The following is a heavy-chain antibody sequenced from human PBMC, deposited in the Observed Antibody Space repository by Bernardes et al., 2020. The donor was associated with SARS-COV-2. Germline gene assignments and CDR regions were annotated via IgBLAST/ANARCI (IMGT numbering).Heavy chain of an antibody. Sequence: GSLSLSCTASGFTFGDYAMSWFRQAPGKGLEWVGFIRSKAYGGTTEYAASVKGRFTISRDDSKSIAYLQMNSLKTEDTAVYYCTRETEMATIILDRGTTDYYYGMDVWGQGTTVTVSS. D-gene: IGHD5-12*01. V-gene: IGHV3-49*03. J-gene: IGHJ6*02. CDR3: TRETEMATIILDRGTTDYYYGMDV. CDR2: IRSKAYGGTT. CDR1: GFTFGDYA.